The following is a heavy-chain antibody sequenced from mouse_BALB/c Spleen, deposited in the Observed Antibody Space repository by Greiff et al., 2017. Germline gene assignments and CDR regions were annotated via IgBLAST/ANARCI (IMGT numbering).Heavy chain of an antibody. D-gene: IGHD2-1*01. Sequence: DVKLVESGGGLVQPGGSLRLSCATSGFTFSDFYMEWVRQPPGKRLEWIAASRNKANDYTTEYSASVKGRFIVSRDTSQSILYLQMNALRAEDTAIYYCARAPYGNLGAMDYWGQGTSVTVSS. J-gene: IGHJ4*01. CDR3: ARAPYGNLGAMDY. V-gene: IGHV7-1*02. CDR2: SRNKANDYTT. CDR1: GFTFSDFY.